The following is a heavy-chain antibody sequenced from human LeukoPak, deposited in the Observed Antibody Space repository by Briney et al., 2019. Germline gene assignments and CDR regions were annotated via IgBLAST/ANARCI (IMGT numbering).Heavy chain of an antibody. J-gene: IGHJ5*02. CDR2: IYHSGST. CDR3: AREYVEVVPAANWFDP. Sequence: PSETLSLTCTVSGGSISSGGYYWSWIRQPPGKGLEWIGYIYHSGSTYYNPSLKSRVTISVDRSKNQFSLKLSSVTAADTAVYYCAREYVEVVPAANWFDPWGQGTLVTVSS. D-gene: IGHD2-2*01. V-gene: IGHV4-30-2*01. CDR1: GGSISSGGYY.